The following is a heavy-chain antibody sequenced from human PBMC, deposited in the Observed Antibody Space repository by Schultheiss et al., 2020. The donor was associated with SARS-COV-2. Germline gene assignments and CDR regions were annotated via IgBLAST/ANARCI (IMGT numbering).Heavy chain of an antibody. CDR1: GFTFSTYS. CDR3: ARDLLSLSYTLTY. D-gene: IGHD1-26*01. V-gene: IGHV3-30*03. Sequence: GESLKISCAASGFTFSTYSMIWVRQAPGMGLEWVAVISYDGSNKYYADSVKGRFTISRDKSTNTLYLQMNGLTTEDTAVYYCARDLLSLSYTLTYWGQGTLVTVSS. CDR2: ISYDGSNK. J-gene: IGHJ4*02.